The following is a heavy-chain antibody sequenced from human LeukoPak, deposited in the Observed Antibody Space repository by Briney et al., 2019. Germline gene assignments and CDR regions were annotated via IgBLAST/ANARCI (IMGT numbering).Heavy chain of an antibody. CDR1: GYTFTSYY. J-gene: IGHJ6*02. D-gene: IGHD6-13*01. CDR3: ARLSRQQQLVYFDYYYGMDV. Sequence: VASVKVSCKASGYTFTSYYMHWVRQAPGQGLEWMGIINPSGGSTSYAQKFQGRVTMTRDTSTSTVYMELSSLRSEDTAVYYCARLSRQQQLVYFDYYYGMDVWGQGTTVTVSS. CDR2: INPSGGST. V-gene: IGHV1-46*01.